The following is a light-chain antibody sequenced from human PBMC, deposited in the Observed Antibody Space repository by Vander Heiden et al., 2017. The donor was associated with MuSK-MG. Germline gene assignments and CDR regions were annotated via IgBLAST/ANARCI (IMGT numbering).Light chain of an antibody. CDR3: CSYAGSYIP. J-gene: IGLJ2*01. Sequence: QSALTQPRSVSGSPGQSGTIPCTAPSTDVGGYNYVSWYQQQPGKAPNLMIYDGNKRPSGVPERCSGSKSGTTASLTISGLQAEDEAYYYCCSYAGSYIPFGGGTKLTVL. V-gene: IGLV2-11*01. CDR2: DGN. CDR1: STDVGGYNY.